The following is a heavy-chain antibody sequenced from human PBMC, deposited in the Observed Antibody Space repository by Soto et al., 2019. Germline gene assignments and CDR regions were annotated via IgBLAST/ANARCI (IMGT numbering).Heavy chain of an antibody. J-gene: IGHJ5*01. CDR1: GDSVSSTSAT. CDR3: ARGTGPFRDPMVRGAQRPVKVNPWFDS. D-gene: IGHD3-10*01. CDR2: TYYRSKWFR. Sequence: QTLSLTCAISGDSVSSTSATWDWIRQCPSRGLEWLGRTYYRSKWFRDYAVFVKSRIIISPDTSKHQFSLQLNSVTPEDTAVYYCARGTGPFRDPMVRGAQRPVKVNPWFDSWGHGTLVTVSS. V-gene: IGHV6-1*01.